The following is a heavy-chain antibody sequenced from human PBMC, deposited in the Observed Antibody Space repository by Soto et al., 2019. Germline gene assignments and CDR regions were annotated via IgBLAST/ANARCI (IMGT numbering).Heavy chain of an antibody. CDR1: GFTFSSYA. CDR3: AKAGSREQWLGQRSFDY. V-gene: IGHV3-23*01. D-gene: IGHD6-19*01. J-gene: IGHJ4*02. CDR2: ISGSGGST. Sequence: EVQLLESGGGLVQPGGSLRLSCAASGFTFSSYAMSWVRQAPGKGLEWVSAISGSGGSTYYADSVKGRFTISRDNSKNTLYLQMNSLSAEDTAVYYCAKAGSREQWLGQRSFDYWCQGTLVTVSS.